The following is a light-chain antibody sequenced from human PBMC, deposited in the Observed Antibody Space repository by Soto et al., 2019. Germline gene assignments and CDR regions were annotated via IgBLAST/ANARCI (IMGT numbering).Light chain of an antibody. CDR2: AAS. CDR1: PSISSH. Sequence: DIQMTQSPSSLSASVGDRVTITCRASPSISSHLNWYQQKPGKAPKLLIYAASSLQSGVPSRFSGSGSGTDFTLTISSLQPEDFATYYCQQSYSTRMYTFGQGTKLEIK. V-gene: IGKV1-39*01. J-gene: IGKJ2*01. CDR3: QQSYSTRMYT.